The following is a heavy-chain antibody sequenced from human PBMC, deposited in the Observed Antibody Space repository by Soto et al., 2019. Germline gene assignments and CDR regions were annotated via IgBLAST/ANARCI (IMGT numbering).Heavy chain of an antibody. V-gene: IGHV3-15*07. D-gene: IGHD2-2*01. Sequence: EVQLVESGGGLVKPGGSLRLSCAASGFTFSNAWMNWVRQAPGKGLEWVGRIKSKTDGGTTDYAAPVKGRFTISRDDSKNTLYLQMNSLKTEDTAVYYCTTDEAVVPAASLPWGQGTLVTVSS. CDR2: IKSKTDGGTT. J-gene: IGHJ5*02. CDR3: TTDEAVVPAASLP. CDR1: GFTFSNAW.